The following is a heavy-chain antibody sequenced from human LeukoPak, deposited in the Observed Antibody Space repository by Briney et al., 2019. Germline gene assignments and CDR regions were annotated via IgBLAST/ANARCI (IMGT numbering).Heavy chain of an antibody. Sequence: SQTLSLTCTVSGGPISSGGYYWSSIRQHPGKGLEWNGYIYYSGSPYYNPSPKSRVTLSVDTSKNQFSLKLSSVTAADTAVYYCARIRLHYFDYWGQGTLVTVSS. V-gene: IGHV4-31*03. CDR2: IYYSGSP. J-gene: IGHJ4*02. CDR3: ARIRLHYFDY. CDR1: GGPISSGGYY.